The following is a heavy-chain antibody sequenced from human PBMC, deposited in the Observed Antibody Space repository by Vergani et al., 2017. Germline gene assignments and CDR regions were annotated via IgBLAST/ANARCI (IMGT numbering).Heavy chain of an antibody. Sequence: EVDLVESGGGLAQPGGSLRLSCEASGITFWKFGMHWVRQGPGKGLEWVSSISGNNDDVYYADSVKGRFTISRDNAKNSLYLDMSSLRAEDTAVYYCAKAHIVGATRYFDYWGQGTLVTVSS. CDR3: AKAHIVGATRYFDY. V-gene: IGHV3-21*01. D-gene: IGHD1-26*01. J-gene: IGHJ4*02. CDR2: ISGNNDDV. CDR1: GITFWKFG.